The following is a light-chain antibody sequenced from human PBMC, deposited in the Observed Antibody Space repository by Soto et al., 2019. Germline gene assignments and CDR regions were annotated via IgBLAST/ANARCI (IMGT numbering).Light chain of an antibody. J-gene: IGKJ2*01. Sequence: GDRVTLTCRASQGISSYLAWYQQKPGKAPKLLIYAASTLQSGVPSRFSGSGSGTEFTLTISSLQPEVLATYYCKNFKVYSSPLGQGTKLEIK. V-gene: IGKV1-9*01. CDR3: KNFKVYSSP. CDR2: AAS. CDR1: QGISSY.